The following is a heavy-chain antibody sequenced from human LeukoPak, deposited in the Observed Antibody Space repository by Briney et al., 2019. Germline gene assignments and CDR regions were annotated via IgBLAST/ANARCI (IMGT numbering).Heavy chain of an antibody. CDR3: ARGLARTSMVTRGGVRFDY. V-gene: IGHV1-8*03. D-gene: IGHD5-18*01. CDR1: GYTFTSYD. J-gene: IGHJ4*02. Sequence: ASVKVSCKASGYTFTSYDINWVRQATGQGLEWMGWTSPNSGNTGYAQKFQGRVTITRNTSISTAYMELSSLRSEDTAVYYCARGLARTSMVTRGGVRFDYWGQGTLVTVSS. CDR2: TSPNSGNT.